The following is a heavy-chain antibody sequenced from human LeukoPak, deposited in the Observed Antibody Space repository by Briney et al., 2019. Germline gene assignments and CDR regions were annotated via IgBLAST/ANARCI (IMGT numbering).Heavy chain of an antibody. V-gene: IGHV3-33*08. CDR1: GVSIDSTNY. J-gene: IGHJ4*02. CDR2: IWYDGNNK. Sequence: LSLTCGVSGVSIDSTNYWSWVRQAPGKGLEWVAVIWYDGNNKYYADSVKGRFTISRDNSKNTLYLQVNSLRAEDTAVYYCARDLGKGRYLDYWGQGTLVTVSS. CDR3: ARDLGKGRYLDY. D-gene: IGHD4-23*01.